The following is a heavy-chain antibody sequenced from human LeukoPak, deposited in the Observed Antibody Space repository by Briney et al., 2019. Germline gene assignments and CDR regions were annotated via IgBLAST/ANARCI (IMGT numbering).Heavy chain of an antibody. CDR3: ARGPPEYCSGGYCYSGRNWLDP. CDR1: GYTFTGYY. D-gene: IGHD2-15*01. V-gene: IGHV1-2*02. J-gene: IGHJ5*02. Sequence: GASVKVSCKASGYTFTGYYMHWVRQAPGQGLEWMGWINPNSGGTNYAQKFQGRVTMTRDTSISTAYMALSRLKSDDTAVYYCARGPPEYCSGGYCYSGRNWLDPWGQGTLVTVSS. CDR2: INPNSGGT.